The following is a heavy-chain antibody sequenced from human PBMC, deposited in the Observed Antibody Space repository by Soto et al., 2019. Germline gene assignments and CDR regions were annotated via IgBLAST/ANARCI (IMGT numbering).Heavy chain of an antibody. Sequence: GASVKVSCKASGYTFTSYGISWVRQAPGQGLEWMGWISAYNGNTNYAQKLQGRVTMTTDTSTSTAYMELRSLRSDDTAVYYCAIQGIAVAGRGNWFDPWGQGTLVTVSS. J-gene: IGHJ5*02. V-gene: IGHV1-18*01. CDR2: ISAYNGNT. D-gene: IGHD6-19*01. CDR1: GYTFTSYG. CDR3: AIQGIAVAGRGNWFDP.